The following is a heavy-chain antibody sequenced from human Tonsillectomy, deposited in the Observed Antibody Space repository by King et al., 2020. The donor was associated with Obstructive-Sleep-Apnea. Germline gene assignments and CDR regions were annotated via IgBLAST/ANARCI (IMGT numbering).Heavy chain of an antibody. CDR1: EFSFSRYG. D-gene: IGHD2-21*01. CDR3: AKKLPGDADFFDY. V-gene: IGHV3-30*02. Sequence: VQLVESGGGVVQPGGSLRLSCAASEFSFSRYGMHWVRQAPGKGLDWVAYIRFDGGKTHYADSVKGRFTISRDNSKNTLYLQMNSLTAEDTAVYYCAKKLPGDADFFDYWGQGTLVTVSS. CDR2: IRFDGGKT. J-gene: IGHJ4*02.